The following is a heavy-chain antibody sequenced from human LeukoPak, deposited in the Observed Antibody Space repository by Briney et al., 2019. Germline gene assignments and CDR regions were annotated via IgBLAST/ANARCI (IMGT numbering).Heavy chain of an antibody. J-gene: IGHJ4*02. V-gene: IGHV4-30-2*01. CDR1: GGSISSGGYY. Sequence: SSETLSLTCTVSGGSISSGGYYWSWTRQPPGKGLEWIGYIYHSGSTYYNPSLKSRVTISVDTSKNQFSLKLSSVTAADTAVYYCAMVKHGVVDYWGQGTLVTVSS. CDR2: IYHSGST. D-gene: IGHD2-15*01. CDR3: AMVKHGVVDY.